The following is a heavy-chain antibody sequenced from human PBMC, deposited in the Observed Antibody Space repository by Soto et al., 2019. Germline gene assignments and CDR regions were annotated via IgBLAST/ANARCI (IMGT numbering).Heavy chain of an antibody. Sequence: GASVKVSCKASGYTFTTYAMHWVRQAPGQRLEWLGWINVGNGDTRYSQNFQGRVTFISDTSANTVSMLLSSLRSEDTAIYYGVGGFCSGGSCLNWIDPWGQGTLVTVSS. D-gene: IGHD2-15*01. CDR1: GYTFTTYA. J-gene: IGHJ5*02. V-gene: IGHV1-3*01. CDR3: VGGFCSGGSCLNWIDP. CDR2: INVGNGDT.